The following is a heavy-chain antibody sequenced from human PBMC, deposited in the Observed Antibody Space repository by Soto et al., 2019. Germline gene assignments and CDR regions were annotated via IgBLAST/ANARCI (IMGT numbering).Heavy chain of an antibody. Sequence: QVQLVQSGAEVKKPGASVKVSCKASGYTFTSYDINWVRQAPGQGLEWMGWMNHNSGDTGYAQKFQGRVTMTRSTSRSTAYMDLSSLRSEDTAVYYCARGLCCSGGSCYPASLLDYYCMDVWGKGTTVTVYS. J-gene: IGHJ6*03. CDR1: GYTFTSYD. CDR2: MNHNSGDT. CDR3: ARGLCCSGGSCYPASLLDYYCMDV. V-gene: IGHV1-8*01. D-gene: IGHD2-15*01.